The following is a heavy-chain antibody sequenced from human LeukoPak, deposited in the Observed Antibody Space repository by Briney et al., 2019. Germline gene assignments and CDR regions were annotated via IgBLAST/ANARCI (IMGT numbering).Heavy chain of an antibody. CDR2: IRSKANSYAT. CDR3: ARSNYYGTPYYYYYMDV. Sequence: GGSLRLSCAASGFTFSSYAMHWVRQASGKGLEWVGRIRSKANSYATAYAASVKGRFTISRDDSKNTAYLQMNSLKTEDTAVYYCARSNYYGTPYYYYYMDVWGKGTTVTISS. J-gene: IGHJ6*03. V-gene: IGHV3-73*01. CDR1: GFTFSSYA. D-gene: IGHD3-10*01.